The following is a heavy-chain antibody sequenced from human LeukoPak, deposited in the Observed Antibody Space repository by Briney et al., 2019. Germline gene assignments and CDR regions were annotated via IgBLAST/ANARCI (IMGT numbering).Heavy chain of an antibody. CDR2: IKPDGSER. D-gene: IGHD3-16*01. Sequence: GGSLRLSCAASGFAFSSNWMTWVLQAPGKGLEWVANIKPDGSERYYVVSVKGRFTISRDNAKNSVFLQMDSLRAEDTALYYCARDYDWGQGTLVTVSS. CDR1: GFAFSSNW. J-gene: IGHJ4*02. CDR3: ARDYD. V-gene: IGHV3-7*04.